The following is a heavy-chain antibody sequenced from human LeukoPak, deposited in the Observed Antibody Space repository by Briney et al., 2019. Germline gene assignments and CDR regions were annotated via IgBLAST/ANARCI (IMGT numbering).Heavy chain of an antibody. J-gene: IGHJ4*02. CDR3: ARDNAVTLDY. D-gene: IGHD6-19*01. Sequence: GGSLRLSCAASGFTFSNAWMSWVRQAPGKGLEWVGRIKSKTDGGTTDYAAPVKGRFTISRDNAKNTLYLQMNSVRAEDTAVYYCARDNAVTLDYWGQGTLVTVSS. V-gene: IGHV3-15*05. CDR1: GFTFSNAW. CDR2: IKSKTDGGTT.